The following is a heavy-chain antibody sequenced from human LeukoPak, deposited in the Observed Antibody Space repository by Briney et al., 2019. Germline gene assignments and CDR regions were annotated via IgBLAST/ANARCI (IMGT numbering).Heavy chain of an antibody. J-gene: IGHJ5*02. CDR3: ARRITMVRGVRGDGFDP. CDR2: IYYSGST. CDR1: GGSISSYY. D-gene: IGHD3-10*01. V-gene: IGHV4-59*08. Sequence: SETLSLTCTGSGGSISSYYWSWIRQPPGKGLEWIGYIYYSGSTNYNPSLKSRVTISVDTSKNQFSLKLSSVTAADTAVYYCARRITMVRGVRGDGFDPWGQGTLVTVSS.